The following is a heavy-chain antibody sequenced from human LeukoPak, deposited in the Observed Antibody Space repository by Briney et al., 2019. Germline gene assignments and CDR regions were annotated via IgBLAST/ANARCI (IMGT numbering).Heavy chain of an antibody. D-gene: IGHD3-3*01. J-gene: IGHJ5*02. V-gene: IGHV4-39*01. CDR3: ARGFTIFGVVSQTFDP. CDR1: GGSISSSSYY. CDR2: IYYSGST. Sequence: SETLSLTCTVSGGSISSSSYYWGWIRQPPGKGLEWIGSIYYSGSTYYNPSLKSRVPIPVDTSKNQFSLKLSSVTAAGTAVYYCARGFTIFGVVSQTFDPWGQGTLVTVSS.